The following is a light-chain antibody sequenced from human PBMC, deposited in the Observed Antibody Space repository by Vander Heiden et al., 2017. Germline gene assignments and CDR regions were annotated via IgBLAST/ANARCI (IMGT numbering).Light chain of an antibody. CDR1: SSDVGGYNY. V-gene: IGLV2-11*01. Sequence: QSALTQPRSVSGSPGQSVTISCTGTSSDVGGYNYVSWYQQHPGKAPKLMIYDVSKRPSGVPDRFSGSKSGNTASLTISGLQAEDEADYYCCSYAGSYLVVFGGGTKLTAL. CDR3: CSYAGSYLVV. J-gene: IGLJ2*01. CDR2: DVS.